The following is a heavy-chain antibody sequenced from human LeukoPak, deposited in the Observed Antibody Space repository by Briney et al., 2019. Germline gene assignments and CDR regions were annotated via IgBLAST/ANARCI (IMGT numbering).Heavy chain of an antibody. Sequence: GGSLRLSCAASGFTFNTYAMHWVRHAPGKGLEWVSTITWNSGSRDYADSVKGRFTISRDNAKNSLYLQMNSLRDEDMALYYCAKDKADSYAFDIWGQGKMVTVSS. CDR3: AKDKADSYAFDI. CDR2: ITWNSGSR. V-gene: IGHV3-9*03. D-gene: IGHD2-21*01. CDR1: GFTFNTYA. J-gene: IGHJ3*02.